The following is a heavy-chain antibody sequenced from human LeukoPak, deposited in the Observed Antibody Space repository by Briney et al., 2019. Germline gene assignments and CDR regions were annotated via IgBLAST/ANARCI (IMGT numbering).Heavy chain of an antibody. CDR1: GFTFRSYE. V-gene: IGHV3-48*03. CDR3: ARWVRGLGTFYY. J-gene: IGHJ4*02. CDR2: ISSSGSTI. Sequence: GGSLRLSCAASGFTFRSYEMNWVRQAPGKGLEWVSYISSSGSTIYYADSVKGRFTISRDNAKNSLYLQMNSLRAEDTAVYYCARWVRGLGTFYYWGQGTLVTVSS. D-gene: IGHD3-10*01.